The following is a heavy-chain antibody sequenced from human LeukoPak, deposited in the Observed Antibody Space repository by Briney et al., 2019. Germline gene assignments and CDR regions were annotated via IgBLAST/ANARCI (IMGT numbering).Heavy chain of an antibody. Sequence: QSGGSLRLSCAASGFTFSSYEMNWVRQAPGKGLEWVSYISSSGSTIYYADSVKGRFTISRDNAKNSLYLQMNSLRAEDTAVYYCAKDRNYYYGSGILSPAWGQGTLVTVSS. CDR2: ISSSGSTI. J-gene: IGHJ4*02. D-gene: IGHD3-10*01. V-gene: IGHV3-48*03. CDR3: AKDRNYYYGSGILSPA. CDR1: GFTFSSYE.